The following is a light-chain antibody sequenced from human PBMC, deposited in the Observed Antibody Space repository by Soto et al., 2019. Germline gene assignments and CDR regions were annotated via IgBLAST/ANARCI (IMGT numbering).Light chain of an antibody. J-gene: IGKJ1*01. CDR2: AAS. V-gene: IGKV1-39*01. CDR1: QRIRNY. Sequence: DVQMTQSPSSLSASVGDRVTITCRASQRIRNYLNWYQQKPGKAPKLLIFAASSLQSGVPSRFSGSGSGTDFTLTISRLEPEDFAVYFCQQYGSSPRTFGQGTKVDIK. CDR3: QQYGSSPRT.